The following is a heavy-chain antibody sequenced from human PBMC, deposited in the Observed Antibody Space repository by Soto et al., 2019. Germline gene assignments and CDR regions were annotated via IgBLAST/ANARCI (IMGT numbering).Heavy chain of an antibody. V-gene: IGHV3-66*01. CDR3: ARSRYGDGDYFYP. CDR1: GFTVSSHY. D-gene: IGHD4-17*01. Sequence: EVQLVESGGGLVQPGGSLRLSCAASGFTVSSHYMTWVRQAPGKGLEWVSIIYSGGKTYYADSVKGKFTISRDSSKNTMYLQMNSLRAEDTAVYFCARSRYGDGDYFYPWGQGTLVTVSS. J-gene: IGHJ5*02. CDR2: IYSGGKT.